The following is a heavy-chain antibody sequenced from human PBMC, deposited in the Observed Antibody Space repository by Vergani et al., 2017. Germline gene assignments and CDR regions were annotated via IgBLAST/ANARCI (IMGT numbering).Heavy chain of an antibody. Sequence: VQLVESGGGVVQPGRSLRLSCAASGFTFNQYCMHWVRQAPGKGLEWVANINQDGSQKQYVDSVKGRFTISRDNAKNSLYLQMNSLRAEDTAVYHCARTGYSSNSKDYWGQGTLVTVSS. CDR2: INQDGSQK. J-gene: IGHJ4*02. CDR1: GFTFNQYC. V-gene: IGHV3-7*01. CDR3: ARTGYSSNSKDY. D-gene: IGHD6-19*01.